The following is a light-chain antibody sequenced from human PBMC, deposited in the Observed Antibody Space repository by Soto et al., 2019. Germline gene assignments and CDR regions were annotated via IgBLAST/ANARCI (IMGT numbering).Light chain of an antibody. CDR2: DAS. Sequence: EIVLTQSPASLSLSPGERATLSCRASQSVNSNLAWYQHKPGQAPRLLIYDASNRSTGIPARFSGSGSGTDFTLTVSSLEPEDFAVYYCQHGSDRPPFTFGQGTRLE. CDR3: QHGSDRPPFT. V-gene: IGKV3-11*01. J-gene: IGKJ5*01. CDR1: QSVNSN.